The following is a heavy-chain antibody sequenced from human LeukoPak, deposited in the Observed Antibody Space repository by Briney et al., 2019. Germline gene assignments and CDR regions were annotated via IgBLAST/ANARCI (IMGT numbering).Heavy chain of an antibody. Sequence: GGSLRLSCAASGFTFNSYGMSRVRQAPGKGLEWVANIKLDGSEKYYVDSVKGRFTISRDNAKNSLYLQMNRLRAEDTAVYYCAGAFSGTYVVDAFDIWGQGTMVTVSS. CDR1: GFTFNSYG. CDR3: AGAFSGTYVVDAFDI. V-gene: IGHV3-7*01. J-gene: IGHJ3*02. CDR2: IKLDGSEK. D-gene: IGHD1-26*01.